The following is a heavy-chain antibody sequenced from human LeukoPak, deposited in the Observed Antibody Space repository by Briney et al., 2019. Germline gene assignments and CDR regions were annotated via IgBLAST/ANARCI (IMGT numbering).Heavy chain of an antibody. J-gene: IGHJ5*02. CDR1: GGSISSGSYY. Sequence: SETLSLTCIVSGGSISSGSYYWTWIRQPPGKGLEWIGYIYHSGSTNYNPSLKSRVTISVDTSKNQFSLKLSSVTAADTAVYYCARAYDTSGYGFDPWGQGTLVTVSS. V-gene: IGHV4-61*01. CDR2: IYHSGST. CDR3: ARAYDTSGYGFDP. D-gene: IGHD3-22*01.